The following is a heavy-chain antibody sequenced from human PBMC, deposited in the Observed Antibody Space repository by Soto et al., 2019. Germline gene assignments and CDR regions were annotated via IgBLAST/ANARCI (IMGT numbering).Heavy chain of an antibody. D-gene: IGHD4-4*01. Sequence: GGSLRLSCAASGFTFSNAWMNWVRQAPGKGLEWVGRIKSKTDGGTTDYAAPVKGRFTISRDDSKNTLYLQMNSLKTEDTAVYYCTVDYSKSYYYYGMDVWGQGTTVTVSS. CDR2: IKSKTDGGTT. J-gene: IGHJ6*02. CDR3: TVDYSKSYYYYGMDV. V-gene: IGHV3-15*07. CDR1: GFTFSNAW.